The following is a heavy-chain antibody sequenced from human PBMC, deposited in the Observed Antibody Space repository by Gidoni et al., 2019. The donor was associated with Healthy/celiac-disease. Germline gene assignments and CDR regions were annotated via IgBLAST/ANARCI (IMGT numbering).Heavy chain of an antibody. CDR2: ISSNGGST. J-gene: IGHJ3*02. CDR3: ARDSAATPYDAFDI. Sequence: EVQLVESGGGLVQPGGSLRLSCAASGFTFSSYAMHWVRQAPGKGLEYVSAISSNGGSTYYANSVKSRFTISRDNSKNTLYLQMGSLRAEDMAVYYCARDSAATPYDAFDIWGQGTMVTVSS. CDR1: GFTFSSYA. V-gene: IGHV3-64*01. D-gene: IGHD2-15*01.